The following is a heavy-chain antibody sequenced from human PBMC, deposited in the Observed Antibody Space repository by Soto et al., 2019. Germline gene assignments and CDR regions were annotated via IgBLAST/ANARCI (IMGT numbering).Heavy chain of an antibody. CDR3: ARDKITGLFDY. Sequence: QVQLQQWGAGLLKPSETLSLTCAVYGGSFSGYSWTWIRQPPGTGLEWIGEINHSGSTNYNPSLKRRFTISVDTSKNQFSLRLTSVTAADTAVYYCARDKITGLFDYWGQGTMVTVSS. J-gene: IGHJ4*02. V-gene: IGHV4-34*01. CDR1: GGSFSGYS. CDR2: INHSGST. D-gene: IGHD2-8*02.